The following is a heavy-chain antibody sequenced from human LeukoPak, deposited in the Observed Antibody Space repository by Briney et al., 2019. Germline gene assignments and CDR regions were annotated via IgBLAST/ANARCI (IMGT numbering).Heavy chain of an antibody. CDR1: GFTFSSYG. Sequence: QAGGSLRLSCAASGFTFSSYGMHWVRQAPGKGLEWVAVIWYDGSNKYYADSVKGRFTISRDNSKNMLYLQMNSLRAEDTAVYYCARDFGQLALDYWGQRTLVTVSS. V-gene: IGHV3-33*01. CDR2: IWYDGSNK. D-gene: IGHD6-13*01. J-gene: IGHJ4*02. CDR3: ARDFGQLALDY.